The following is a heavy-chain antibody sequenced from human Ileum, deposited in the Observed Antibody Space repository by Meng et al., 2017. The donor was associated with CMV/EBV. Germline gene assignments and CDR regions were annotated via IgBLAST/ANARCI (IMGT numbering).Heavy chain of an antibody. J-gene: IGHJ4*02. V-gene: IGHV3-23*01. CDR1: GFIFSNYV. CDR2: STLSADTT. CDR3: AKREKDDGGGYYIDY. Sequence: SGFIFSNYVMIWVRQAPGKGLEWVSTSTLSADTTSYADSVKGRFTISRDNSKNRLYLQMNSLRADDTAVYYCAKREKDDGGGYYIDYWGQGTLVTVSS. D-gene: IGHD3-22*01.